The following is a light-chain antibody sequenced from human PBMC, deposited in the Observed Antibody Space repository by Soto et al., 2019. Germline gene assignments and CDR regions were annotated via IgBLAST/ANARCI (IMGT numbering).Light chain of an antibody. CDR2: DVS. CDR3: SSYTSSSTLGV. V-gene: IGLV2-14*03. Sequence: QSVLTQPASVSGSPGQSITISCTGTSSDVGGYNYVSWYQQLPGKAPKLMIYDVSDRPSGVSDRFSGSKSGNTASLTISGLQAEDEADYYCSSYTSSSTLGVFGTGTRSPS. J-gene: IGLJ1*01. CDR1: SSDVGGYNY.